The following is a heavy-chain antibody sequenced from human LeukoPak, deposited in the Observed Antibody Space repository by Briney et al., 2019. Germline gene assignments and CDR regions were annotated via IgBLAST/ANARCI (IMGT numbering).Heavy chain of an antibody. CDR2: ISAYNGNT. D-gene: IGHD3-22*01. J-gene: IGHJ3*02. Sequence: ASVKVSCKASGYTFTSYGISWVRQAPGQGLERMGWISAYNGNTNYAQKLQGRVTMATDTSTSTAYMELRSLRSDDTAVYYCARVQTLHYYDSSGYSLNAFDIWGQGTMVTVSS. V-gene: IGHV1-18*01. CDR1: GYTFTSYG. CDR3: ARVQTLHYYDSSGYSLNAFDI.